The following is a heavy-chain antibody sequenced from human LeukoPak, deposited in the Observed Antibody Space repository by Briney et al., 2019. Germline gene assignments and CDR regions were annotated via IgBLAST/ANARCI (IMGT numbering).Heavy chain of an antibody. D-gene: IGHD2-2*01. CDR1: GYTFTGYY. CDR2: INPSSGGT. V-gene: IGHV1-2*02. Sequence: ASVKVSCKASGYTFTGYYMHWVRQAPGQGLEWMGWINPSSGGTNYAQKFQGRVTMTRDTSISTAYMELSRLRSDDTAVYYCARDSSLEYQLPHYPNYWGQGTLVTVSS. J-gene: IGHJ4*02. CDR3: ARDSSLEYQLPHYPNY.